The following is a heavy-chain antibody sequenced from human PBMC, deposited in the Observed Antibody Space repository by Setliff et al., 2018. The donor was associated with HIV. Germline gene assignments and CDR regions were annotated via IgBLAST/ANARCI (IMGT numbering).Heavy chain of an antibody. CDR1: AYPISSGYY. Sequence: SETLSLTCAVSAYPISSGYYWGWIRQPPGKGLEWIGSIYYSGSTNYNPSLKSRVTISVDTSKNQFSLKLNSVTAADTAVYYCARDPGGLYCTSASCQGGCFDPWGQGTLVTVSS. CDR3: ARDPGGLYCTSASCQGGCFDP. D-gene: IGHD2-2*01. J-gene: IGHJ5*02. V-gene: IGHV4-38-2*02. CDR2: IYYSGST.